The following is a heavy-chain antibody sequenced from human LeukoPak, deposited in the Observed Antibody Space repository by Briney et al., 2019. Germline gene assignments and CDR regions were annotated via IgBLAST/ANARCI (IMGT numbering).Heavy chain of an antibody. CDR2: ISYDGSNK. Sequence: GGSLRLSCAASGFTFSSYAMHWVRQAPGKGLEWVAVISYDGSNKYYADSVKGRFTISRDNAKNSLYLQMNSLRAEDTAVYYCARGGKQGFDPWGQGTLVTVSS. J-gene: IGHJ5*02. CDR3: ARGGKQGFDP. CDR1: GFTFSSYA. D-gene: IGHD4-23*01. V-gene: IGHV3-30-3*01.